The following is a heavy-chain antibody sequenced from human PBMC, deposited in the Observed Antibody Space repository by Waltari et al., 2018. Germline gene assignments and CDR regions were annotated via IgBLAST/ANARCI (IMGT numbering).Heavy chain of an antibody. D-gene: IGHD2-8*02. CDR2: ISSDGSRK. J-gene: IGHJ6*02. V-gene: IGHV3-30*03. Sequence: QVQLVESGGGVVQPGRSLRLSCAASGFTFSSSGMHWVRQTPGRGLEWVAVISSDGSRKAYADSVKGRFSSSRDNSKNSLSLEMNSLRPEDMAVYYCASCTGGNCYYYGFDVWGQGTTVTVSS. CDR1: GFTFSSSG. CDR3: ASCTGGNCYYYGFDV.